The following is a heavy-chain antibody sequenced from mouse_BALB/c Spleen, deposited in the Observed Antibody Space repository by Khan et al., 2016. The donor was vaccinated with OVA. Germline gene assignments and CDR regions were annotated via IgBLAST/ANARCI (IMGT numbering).Heavy chain of an antibody. CDR1: GFTFSTYA. D-gene: IGHD1-1*01. CDR2: ISSSGDYI. Sequence: EVELVESGGDLVRPGGSLKLSCSASGFTFSTYAMSWVRQTPEKRLEWVATISSSGDYIYYPDSVKGRFTISRDTAKNTLYLQMSSRSSDDTAMYYCARHNYGPFAYWGQGTLVTVSA. J-gene: IGHJ3*01. V-gene: IGHV5-9-3*01. CDR3: ARHNYGPFAY.